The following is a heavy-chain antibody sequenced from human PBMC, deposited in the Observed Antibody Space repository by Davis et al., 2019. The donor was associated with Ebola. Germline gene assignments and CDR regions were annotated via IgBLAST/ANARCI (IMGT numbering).Heavy chain of an antibody. CDR1: GGSITYSY. CDR3: AKAQYCTSTTCYDRFDP. V-gene: IGHV4-59*01. J-gene: IGHJ5*02. D-gene: IGHD2-2*01. CDR2: VYSSGTT. Sequence: PGGSLRLSCTVSGGSITYSYWSWTRQPPGQGLEWIRSVYSSGTTLYNPSLKSRVTMSVDTSKSQFSLRLTSLTAADTAMYYCAKAQYCTSTTCYDRFDPWGQGTLVSVTS.